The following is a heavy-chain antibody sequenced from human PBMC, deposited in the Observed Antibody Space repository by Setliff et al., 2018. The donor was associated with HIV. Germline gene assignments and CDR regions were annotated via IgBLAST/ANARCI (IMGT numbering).Heavy chain of an antibody. CDR2: IYHSGST. CDR1: GGSISSGSYY. D-gene: IGHD6-13*01. V-gene: IGHV4-39*07. Sequence: SETLSLTCTVSGGSISSGSYYWGWIRQPPGKGLEWIGSIYHSGSTYYNPSLKSRVTISVDTSKNQFSLKVSSVNAPDTAVYFCAREDGEYTSSPRWFDPWGQGTQVTVSS. CDR3: AREDGEYTSSPRWFDP. J-gene: IGHJ5*02.